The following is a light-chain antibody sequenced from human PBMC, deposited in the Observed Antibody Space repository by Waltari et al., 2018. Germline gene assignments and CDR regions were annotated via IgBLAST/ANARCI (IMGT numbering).Light chain of an antibody. Sequence: EKVMTQSPATLSVSPGERATLSCRASQGVSSNLAWYQQKPGQAPRLLISGASTRATGIPDRFSGSGSGTEFTLTISSLQSEDFAVYYCQQYNNWPPTFGQGTKVEIK. V-gene: IGKV3-15*01. J-gene: IGKJ1*01. CDR2: GAS. CDR1: QGVSSN. CDR3: QQYNNWPPT.